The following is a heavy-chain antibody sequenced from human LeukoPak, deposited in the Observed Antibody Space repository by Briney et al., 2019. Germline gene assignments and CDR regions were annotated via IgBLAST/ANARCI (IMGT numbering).Heavy chain of an antibody. CDR2: IYSGGNT. D-gene: IGHD6-19*01. Sequence: GGSLRLSCAASGFTVSGNYMSWVRQAPGKGLEWVSVIYSGGNTYYADFVKGRFTISRDNSKNTLYPQMNSLRAEDTAVYYCAREVIAVAGYFDYWGQGTLVTVSS. CDR3: AREVIAVAGYFDY. CDR1: GFTVSGNY. J-gene: IGHJ4*02. V-gene: IGHV3-66*01.